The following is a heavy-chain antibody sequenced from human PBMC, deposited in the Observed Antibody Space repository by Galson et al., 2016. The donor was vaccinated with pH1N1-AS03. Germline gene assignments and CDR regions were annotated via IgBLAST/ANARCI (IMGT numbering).Heavy chain of an antibody. CDR2: IYWNSEK. J-gene: IGHJ2*01. CDR1: GFSLNTNGVG. Sequence: PALVKPTQTLTLTCDFSGFSLNTNGVGVGWIRQPPGKPLEWLALIYWNSEKRYNPFLKGRLTITKDTAKNQVVLTMTNMAPGVTATYFCGRKPTGSMVVSVLVVYFEHCGRGTLVAVAS. V-gene: IGHV2-5*01. CDR3: GRKPTGSMVVSVLVVYFEH. D-gene: IGHD2-21*01.